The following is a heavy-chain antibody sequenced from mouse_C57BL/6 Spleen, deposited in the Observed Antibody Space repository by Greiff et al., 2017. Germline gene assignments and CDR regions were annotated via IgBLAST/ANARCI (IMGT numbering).Heavy chain of an antibody. Sequence: VQLQQSGPELVKPGASVKLSCKASGYTFTSYDINWVKQRPGQGLEWIGWSYPGSGGTNYNETFKGKATLTAEKSSSTAYMQLSSLTSEDSAVYFCARWGYDYDVGFDYWGQGTTLTVSS. CDR1: GYTFTSYD. J-gene: IGHJ2*01. CDR2: SYPGSGGT. CDR3: ARWGYDYDVGFDY. V-gene: IGHV1-66*01. D-gene: IGHD2-4*01.